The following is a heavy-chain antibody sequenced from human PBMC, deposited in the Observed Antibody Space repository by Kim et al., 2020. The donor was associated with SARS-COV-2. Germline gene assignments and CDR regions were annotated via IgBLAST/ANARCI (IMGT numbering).Heavy chain of an antibody. V-gene: IGHV4-31*03. D-gene: IGHD3-9*01. Sequence: SETLSLTCTVSGGSISSGGYYWSWIRQHPGKGLEWIGYIYYSGSTYYNPSLKSRVTISVDTSKNQFSLKLSSVTAADTAVYYCARDKAQYYDILTGYDYYGMDVWGQGTTVTVSS. CDR2: IYYSGST. J-gene: IGHJ6*02. CDR3: ARDKAQYYDILTGYDYYGMDV. CDR1: GGSISSGGYY.